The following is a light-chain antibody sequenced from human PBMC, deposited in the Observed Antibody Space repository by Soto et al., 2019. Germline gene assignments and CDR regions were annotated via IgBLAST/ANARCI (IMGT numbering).Light chain of an antibody. V-gene: IGKV3-15*01. CDR1: QSVNSR. Sequence: EIVMTQSPATLSVSPGERATFSCRASQSVNSRLAWYQQNPGQAPRLLIHGASTRATGVPARFSGSGSGTEFTLTINSLQSEDVAVYYCQQYDNWPHTFGGGTKVEIK. J-gene: IGKJ4*01. CDR3: QQYDNWPHT. CDR2: GAS.